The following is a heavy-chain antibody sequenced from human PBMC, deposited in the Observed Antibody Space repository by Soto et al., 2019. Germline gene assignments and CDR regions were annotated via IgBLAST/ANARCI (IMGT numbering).Heavy chain of an antibody. J-gene: IGHJ5*02. D-gene: IGHD3-22*01. Sequence: QVQLVQSGAEVKKPGSSVKVSCKASGGTFSNYAISWVRQAPGQGLEWMGGITPMFGATIYAQNFQGRVTIAADESTRTADVEVNTLRSEDTDLYYFAGPPEWSYALNQLVITPVGVSWGQGTLVTVSS. CDR3: AGPPEWSYALNQLVITPVGVS. CDR1: GGTFSNYA. CDR2: ITPMFGAT. V-gene: IGHV1-69*01.